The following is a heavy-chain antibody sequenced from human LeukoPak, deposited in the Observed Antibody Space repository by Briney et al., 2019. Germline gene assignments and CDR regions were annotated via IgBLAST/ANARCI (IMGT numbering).Heavy chain of an antibody. J-gene: IGHJ4*02. D-gene: IGHD3-10*01. Sequence: ASVKVSCKASGYXFTSYGISWVRQAPGQGLEWMGWISAYNGNTNYAQNLQGRVTMTTDTSTSTAYMELRSLRSDDTAVYYCARDPRDYYGSGSYDFDYWGQGILVTVSS. CDR3: ARDPRDYYGSGSYDFDY. CDR2: ISAYNGNT. V-gene: IGHV1-18*01. CDR1: GYXFTSYG.